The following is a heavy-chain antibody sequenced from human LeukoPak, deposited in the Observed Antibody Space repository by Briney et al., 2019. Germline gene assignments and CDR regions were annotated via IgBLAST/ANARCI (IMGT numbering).Heavy chain of an antibody. CDR2: IYYSGST. Sequence: SETLSLTCTVSGGSISSSSYYWGWIRQPPGKGLEWIGSIYYSGSTYYNPSHKSRVTISVDTSKNQFSLKLSSVTAADTAVYYCARLLRDYGDYTDYWGQGTLVTVSS. CDR3: ARLLRDYGDYTDY. V-gene: IGHV4-39*01. D-gene: IGHD4-17*01. J-gene: IGHJ4*02. CDR1: GGSISSSSYY.